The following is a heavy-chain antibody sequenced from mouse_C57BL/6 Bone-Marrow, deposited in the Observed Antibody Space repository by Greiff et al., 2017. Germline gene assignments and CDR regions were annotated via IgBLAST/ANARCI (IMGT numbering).Heavy chain of an antibody. CDR3: ASITTRDFDY. Sequence: EVKLMESGGGLVKPGGSLKLSCAASGFTFSSYAMSWVRQTPEKRLEWVATISDGGSYTYYPDNVKGRFTISRDNAKNNLYLQMSHLKSEDTAMYYCASITTRDFDYWGQGTTLTVSS. J-gene: IGHJ2*01. D-gene: IGHD1-1*01. V-gene: IGHV5-4*03. CDR1: GFTFSSYA. CDR2: ISDGGSYT.